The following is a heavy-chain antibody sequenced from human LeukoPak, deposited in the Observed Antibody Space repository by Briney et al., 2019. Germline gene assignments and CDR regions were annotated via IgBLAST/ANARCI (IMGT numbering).Heavy chain of an antibody. CDR3: ARPLRVRGVPDYMDV. J-gene: IGHJ6*03. V-gene: IGHV3-53*01. Sequence: PGGSLRLSCAASGFTVSSNYMTWVRQAPGKGLEWVSVIYKSAITYYADTVRGRFTISRDNSKNTLYLQMNSLRAEDTAVYYCARPLRVRGVPDYMDVWGKGTTVTISS. D-gene: IGHD3-10*01. CDR1: GFTVSSNY. CDR2: IYKSAIT.